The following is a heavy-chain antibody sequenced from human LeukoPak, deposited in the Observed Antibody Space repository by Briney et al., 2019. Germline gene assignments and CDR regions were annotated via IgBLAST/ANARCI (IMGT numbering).Heavy chain of an antibody. CDR3: ARLDHNYDFWSGVYYYYMDV. D-gene: IGHD3-3*01. Sequence: SETLSLTCTVSGGSISSYYWSWIRQPPGKGLEWIGYIYTSGSTNYNPYLKSRVTIPVDTSKNQFSLKLSSVTAADTAVYYCARLDHNYDFWSGVYYYYMDVWGKGTTVTVSS. J-gene: IGHJ6*03. CDR2: IYTSGST. V-gene: IGHV4-4*09. CDR1: GGSISSYY.